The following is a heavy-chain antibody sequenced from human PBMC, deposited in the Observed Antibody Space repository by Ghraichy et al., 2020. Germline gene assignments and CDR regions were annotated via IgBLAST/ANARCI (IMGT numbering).Heavy chain of an antibody. CDR2: IYYTGST. V-gene: IGHV4-61*01. CDR3: ARVAAYSDSNIYFDY. J-gene: IGHJ4*02. D-gene: IGHD3-22*01. Sequence: SETLSLTCTVSGGSVSSGNYYWSWIRQPPGKGLEWFGYIYYTGSTNYNPSLKSRFTISVDTSKNQFSLNLSSVTAADTAVYYCARVAAYSDSNIYFDYWGQGTLATVSS. CDR1: GGSVSSGNYY.